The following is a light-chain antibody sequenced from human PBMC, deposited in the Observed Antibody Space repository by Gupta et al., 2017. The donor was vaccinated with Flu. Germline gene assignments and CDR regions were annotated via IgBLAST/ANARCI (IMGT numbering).Light chain of an antibody. CDR3: QQSYSTPRT. J-gene: IGKJ1*01. V-gene: IGKV1-39*01. CDR1: QAISTF. CDR2: AAS. Sequence: PSSLVASVGDTVTITCRAGQAISTFLSWYQQKPGKAPRLLIYAASSLQSGVPSRFTGSGSGTDFTLIISSLQREDFATYYCQQSYSTPRTFGQGTRVEIK.